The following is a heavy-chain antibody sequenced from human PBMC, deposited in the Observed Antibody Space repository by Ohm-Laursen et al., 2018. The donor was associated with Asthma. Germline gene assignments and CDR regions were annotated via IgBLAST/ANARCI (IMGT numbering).Heavy chain of an antibody. D-gene: IGHD4/OR15-4a*01. Sequence: SLRLSCAASGFTFSSYAMSWVRQAPGKGLEWVSAISGSGGSTYYADSVEGRFTISRDNAKNSLSLQMNSLRAGDTAVYYCAKVGLTYYNAMDVWGQGTTVTVSS. CDR2: ISGSGGST. CDR1: GFTFSSYA. V-gene: IGHV3-23*01. J-gene: IGHJ6*02. CDR3: AKVGLTYYNAMDV.